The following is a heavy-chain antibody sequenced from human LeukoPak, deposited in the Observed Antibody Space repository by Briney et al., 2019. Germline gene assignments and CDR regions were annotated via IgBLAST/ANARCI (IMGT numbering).Heavy chain of an antibody. CDR1: GFTFSGDA. V-gene: IGHV3-48*01. D-gene: IGHD2-15*01. CDR3: ARDGGYCSGGSCWDAFDI. CDR2: ISSSSSTI. Sequence: GGSLRLSCAASGFTFSGDAMSWVRQAPGKGLEWVSYISSSSSTIYYADSVKGRFTISRDNAKNSLYLQMNSLRAEDTAVYYCARDGGYCSGGSCWDAFDIWGQGTMVTVSS. J-gene: IGHJ3*02.